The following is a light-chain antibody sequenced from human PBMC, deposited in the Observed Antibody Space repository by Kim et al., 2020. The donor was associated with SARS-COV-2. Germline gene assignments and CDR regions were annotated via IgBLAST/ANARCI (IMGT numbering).Light chain of an antibody. J-gene: IGKJ2*01. CDR2: WSS. Sequence: AVSLGERANINCKSSQSVPNKLVWYQQKPGQPPKLLIRWSSDRESGVPDRFSGSGSGTDFTLTISSLQAEDVAVYHCQQYHDLPYTFGQGTKLEI. CDR1: QSVPNK. CDR3: QQYHDLPYT. V-gene: IGKV4-1*01.